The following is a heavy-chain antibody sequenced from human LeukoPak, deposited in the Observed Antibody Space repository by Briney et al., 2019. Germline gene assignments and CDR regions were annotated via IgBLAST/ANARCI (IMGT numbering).Heavy chain of an antibody. J-gene: IGHJ3*02. Sequence: GGSLRLSCAASGFTFSSCGMHWVRQAPGKGLEWVAVISYDGSNKYYADSVKGRFTISRDNSKNPLFLEMNSLRAEDTAVYYCAKALTSGWYLDAFNIWGQGTMVTVSS. CDR2: ISYDGSNK. CDR3: AKALTSGWYLDAFNI. V-gene: IGHV3-30*18. CDR1: GFTFSSCG. D-gene: IGHD6-19*01.